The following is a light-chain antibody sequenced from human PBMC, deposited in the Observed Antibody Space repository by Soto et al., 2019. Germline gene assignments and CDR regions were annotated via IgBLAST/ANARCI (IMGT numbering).Light chain of an antibody. CDR1: SSDVGGYNY. CDR3: SSYGGSSNV. J-gene: IGLJ1*01. Sequence: LTRPPAASGSPGQPVAISCTGTSSDVGGYNYVSWYQQHPGKAPKLMIYEVNKRPSGVPDRFSGSKSGNTASLTVSGLQAEDEADYYCSSYGGSSNVFGTRTRSPS. V-gene: IGLV2-8*01. CDR2: EVN.